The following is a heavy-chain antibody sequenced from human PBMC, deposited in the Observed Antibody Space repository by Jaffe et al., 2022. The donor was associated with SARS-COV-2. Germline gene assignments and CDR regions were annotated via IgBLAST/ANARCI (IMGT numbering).Heavy chain of an antibody. CDR2: IKHDGTEK. J-gene: IGHJ4*02. V-gene: IGHV3-7*01. CDR1: GFTFTSYW. Sequence: EVQLVESGGDLVQPGGSLRVSCAASGFTFTSYWMTWVRQAPGKGLEWVASIKHDGTEKYYVDSVKGRFTISRDNDKNSLYLQMNSLRVEDSALYFCARQDYGDYTEFDYWGQGTRVTVSS. D-gene: IGHD4-17*01. CDR3: ARQDYGDYTEFDY.